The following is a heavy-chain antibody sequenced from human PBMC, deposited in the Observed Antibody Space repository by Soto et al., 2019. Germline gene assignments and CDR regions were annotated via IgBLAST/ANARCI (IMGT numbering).Heavy chain of an antibody. CDR2: ISQDGAIA. CDR3: LRDQRHWTEFADQ. J-gene: IGHJ4*02. Sequence: VQLVESGGGLVQPGGSLRLSCAASGFAFGSYWMHLVRQAPGKVLVWVSRISQDGAIATQADSVKGRFTISRDNAKNTLFLQMNSLRADDTAVYYCLRDQRHWTEFADQWGQGTLVTVSS. CDR1: GFAFGSYW. D-gene: IGHD1-1*01. V-gene: IGHV3-74*01.